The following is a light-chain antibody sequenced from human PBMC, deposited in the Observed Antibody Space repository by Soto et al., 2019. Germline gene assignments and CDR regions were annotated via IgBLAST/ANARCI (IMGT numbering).Light chain of an antibody. Sequence: SVLTQPASVSGSPGRSITSSCTGTSSDVGSYNYVSWYQQHPGKAPKLMIYEVSDRPSGISSRFSGSKSGNTASLTISGLQTEDEADYYCSSYTSSSTLFGTGTKVTV. V-gene: IGLV2-14*01. CDR3: SSYTSSSTL. CDR1: SSDVGSYNY. CDR2: EVS. J-gene: IGLJ1*01.